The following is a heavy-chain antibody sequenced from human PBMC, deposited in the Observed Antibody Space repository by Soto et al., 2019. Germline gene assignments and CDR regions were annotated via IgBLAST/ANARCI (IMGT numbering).Heavy chain of an antibody. CDR2: IYYSGST. D-gene: IGHD6-13*01. Sequence: QLQLQESGPGLVKPSETLSLTCTVSGGSISSGSFYWGWIRQPPGKGLEYIGSIYYSGSTYYNPSLKSRVTMXXDXSXXQFSLNLSSVTAADTAVYYCARLTIAVTGADAFDIWGQGTMVTVSS. J-gene: IGHJ3*02. CDR1: GGSISSGSFY. V-gene: IGHV4-39*01. CDR3: ARLTIAVTGADAFDI.